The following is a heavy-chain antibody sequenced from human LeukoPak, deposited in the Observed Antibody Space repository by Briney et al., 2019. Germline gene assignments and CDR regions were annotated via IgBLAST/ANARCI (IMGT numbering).Heavy chain of an antibody. D-gene: IGHD3-22*01. V-gene: IGHV3-30*02. CDR1: GFTFSSYG. CDR2: IRYDGSNK. J-gene: IGHJ4*02. Sequence: GGSLRLSCVASGFTFSSYGMHWVRQAPGKGLEWVAFIRYDGSNKYYADSVKGRFTISRDNSKNTLYLQMNSLRAEDTAVYYCARDYYDSSGYSNDYWGQGTLVTVSS. CDR3: ARDYYDSSGYSNDY.